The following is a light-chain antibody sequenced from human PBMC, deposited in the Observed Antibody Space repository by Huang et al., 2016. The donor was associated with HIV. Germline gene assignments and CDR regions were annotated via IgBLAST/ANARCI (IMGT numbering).Light chain of an antibody. CDR2: GAS. CDR1: QSVSSN. CDR3: QQYGNWPPWT. Sequence: EIVMTQSPTTLSVSPGERATLSCRASQSVSSNLAWYRQKPGQSPRLLSYGASTRATGIPARFSGSGSGTEFTLTISSLQSEDFAVYYCQQYGNWPPWTFGQGTKVEIK. V-gene: IGKV3-15*01. J-gene: IGKJ1*01.